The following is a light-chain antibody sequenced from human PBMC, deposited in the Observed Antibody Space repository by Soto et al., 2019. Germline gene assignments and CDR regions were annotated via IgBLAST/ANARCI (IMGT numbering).Light chain of an antibody. J-gene: IGKJ4*01. Sequence: EIVLTQSPATLSLSPWERATLSCRASPSVTSYLAWYQQKPGQAPRLLIYDTSNRATGIPARFSGSGSGTDFTLTISRLEPEDFAVYYCQQRSSWPPTFGGGTKVDIK. V-gene: IGKV3-11*01. CDR1: PSVTSY. CDR2: DTS. CDR3: QQRSSWPPT.